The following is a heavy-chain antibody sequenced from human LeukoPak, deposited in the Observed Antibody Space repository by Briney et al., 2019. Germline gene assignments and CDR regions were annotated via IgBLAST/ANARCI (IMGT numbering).Heavy chain of an antibody. CDR1: GRTFSSYA. CDR2: IIPIFGTA. CDR3: ASSSQGIAAKYNWFDP. V-gene: IGHV1-69*13. D-gene: IGHD6-13*01. Sequence: SVKVSCKASGRTFSSYAISWVRQAPGQGLEWMGRIIPIFGTANYAQKFQGRVTITADESTSTAYMELSSLRSEDTAVYYCASSSQGIAAKYNWFDPWGQGTLVTVSS. J-gene: IGHJ5*02.